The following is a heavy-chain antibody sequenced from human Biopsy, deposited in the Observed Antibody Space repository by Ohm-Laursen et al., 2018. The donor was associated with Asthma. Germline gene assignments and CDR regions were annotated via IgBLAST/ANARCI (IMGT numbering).Heavy chain of an antibody. D-gene: IGHD2-2*01. Sequence: ASVTASCKSLGGTFNTYVIGWVRQAPGQGIEWMGGINSVFGTTTYPQKFQDRVTITADDSTSTVYMELSSLRSEDTAVYYCARKAGSCISRTCYSLDFWGQGTLVTVSS. V-gene: IGHV1-69*13. CDR2: INSVFGTT. CDR3: ARKAGSCISRTCYSLDF. J-gene: IGHJ4*02. CDR1: GGTFNTYV.